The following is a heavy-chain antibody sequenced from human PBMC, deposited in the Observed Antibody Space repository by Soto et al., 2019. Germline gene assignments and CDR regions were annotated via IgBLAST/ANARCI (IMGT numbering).Heavy chain of an antibody. D-gene: IGHD3-10*01. J-gene: IGHJ3*02. V-gene: IGHV3-30*03. Sequence: GGSLRLSCAASGFTFSSYGMHWVRQAPGKGLEWVAVISYDGSNKYYADSVKGRFTISRDNSKNTLYLQMNSLRAEDTAIYYCAMTRLYDTGTNDYNRDALDIWGQGKQVTVSS. CDR1: GFTFSSYG. CDR3: AMTRLYDTGTNDYNRDALDI. CDR2: ISYDGSNK.